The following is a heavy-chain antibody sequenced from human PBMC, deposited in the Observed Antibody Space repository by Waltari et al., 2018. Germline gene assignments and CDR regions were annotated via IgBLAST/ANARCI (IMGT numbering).Heavy chain of an antibody. Sequence: EVQLVESGGGLVQPGGSLRLSCAASGFTFSSFARSWVRPAPGKGLEWVSAISGSGGRTYDADSVKGRFTISRDNSKTTLYLQMNSLRAEDTAVYYCAKDKSVVAAIIPYFDYWGQGTLVTVSS. CDR1: GFTFSSFA. V-gene: IGHV3-23*04. D-gene: IGHD2-15*01. CDR3: AKDKSVVAAIIPYFDY. J-gene: IGHJ4*02. CDR2: ISGSGGRT.